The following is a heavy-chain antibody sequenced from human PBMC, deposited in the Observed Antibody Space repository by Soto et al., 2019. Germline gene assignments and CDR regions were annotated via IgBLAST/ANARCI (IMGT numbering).Heavy chain of an antibody. V-gene: IGHV3-23*01. J-gene: IGHJ4*02. D-gene: IGHD2-2*01. CDR1: GFNLNNFA. CDR2: ITSSGDKT. CDR3: ARDCASTSCSVWRD. Sequence: EVQLLESGGDLVQPGGSLRLSCAASGFNLNNFAMAWVRQAPGKGLEWVSTITSSGDKTSYADSVKGRFIISRDNSKNMLYLQMNSLRVEDTALYYCARDCASTSCSVWRDWGQGTLVTVSS.